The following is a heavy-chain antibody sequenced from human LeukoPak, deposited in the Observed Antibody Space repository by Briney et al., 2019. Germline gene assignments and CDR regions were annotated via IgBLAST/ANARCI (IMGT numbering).Heavy chain of an antibody. CDR2: IYGSGST. D-gene: IGHD2-2*01. J-gene: IGHJ5*02. V-gene: IGHV4-61*02. CDR3: ARGWGSTSSNYFDP. CDR1: GGSITSGNFY. Sequence: PSQTLSLTCTVSGGSITSGNFYWSWIRQSAGKGLEWIGRIYGSGSTNYSPSLRSRVTISIDTSKNQFSLNLNSVTASDTAVYYCARGWGSTSSNYFDPWGQGTLVTVSS.